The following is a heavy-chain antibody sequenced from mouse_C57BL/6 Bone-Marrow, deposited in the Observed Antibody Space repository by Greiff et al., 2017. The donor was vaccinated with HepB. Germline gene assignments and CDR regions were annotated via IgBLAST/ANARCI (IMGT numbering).Heavy chain of an antibody. CDR1: GFNIKDDY. CDR2: IDPENGDT. D-gene: IGHD1-1*01. V-gene: IGHV14-4*01. Sequence: EVQLQESGAELVRPGASVKLSCTASGFNIKDDYMHWVKQRPEQGLEWIGWIDPENGDTEYASKFQGKATITADTSSNTAYLQLSSLTSEDTAVYYCTPLLLPYWGQGTTLTVSS. CDR3: TPLLLPY. J-gene: IGHJ2*01.